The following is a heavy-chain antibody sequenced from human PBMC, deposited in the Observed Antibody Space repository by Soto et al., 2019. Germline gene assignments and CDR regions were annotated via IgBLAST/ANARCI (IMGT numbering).Heavy chain of an antibody. D-gene: IGHD6-13*01. CDR1: GGTFSSYR. Sequence: QVQLVQSGAEVKKPGSSVKVSCKASGGTFSSYRINWVRQAPGQGLEWVGGIVPIYRTADYAQKFQGRVTITADESARTGYMELRSLKSRDTAVYYCARDSGAKLRSSWGQGTLVTGSS. J-gene: IGHJ4*02. V-gene: IGHV1-69*01. CDR2: IVPIYRTA. CDR3: ARDSGAKLRSS.